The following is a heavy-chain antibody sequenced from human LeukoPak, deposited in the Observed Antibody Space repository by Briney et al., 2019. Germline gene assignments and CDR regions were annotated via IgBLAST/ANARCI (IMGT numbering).Heavy chain of an antibody. J-gene: IGHJ4*02. CDR3: ARDLAATRRYYDILTGSPPNDY. D-gene: IGHD3-9*01. Sequence: GGSPRLSCTVSGITFRTSSFNWVRQVPGKGLEWVSSISSSGTYMYYSDSVKGRFTISRDNSKNTLYLQMNSLRAEDTAVYYCARDLAATRRYYDILTGSPPNDYWGQGTLVTVSS. CDR1: GITFRTSS. V-gene: IGHV3-21*01. CDR2: ISSSGTYM.